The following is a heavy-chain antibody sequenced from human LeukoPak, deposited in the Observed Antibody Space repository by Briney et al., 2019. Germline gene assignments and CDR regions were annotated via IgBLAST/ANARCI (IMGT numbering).Heavy chain of an antibody. CDR1: GYTFTSYD. V-gene: IGHV1-8*01. CDR2: MNPNSGNT. D-gene: IGHD2-21*01. Sequence: ASVKVSCKASGYTFTSYDINWVRQASGQGLEWMGWMNPNSGNTGYAQKFQGRVSMTRDVSKSTAYMELSSLRSEDTAVYYCAREVKHRHIDYYYYYVDVWGKGTTVTVSS. CDR3: AREVKHRHIDYYYYYVDV. J-gene: IGHJ6*03.